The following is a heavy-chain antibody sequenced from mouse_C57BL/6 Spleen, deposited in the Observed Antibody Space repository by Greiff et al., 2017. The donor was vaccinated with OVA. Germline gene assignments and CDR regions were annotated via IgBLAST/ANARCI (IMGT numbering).Heavy chain of an antibody. J-gene: IGHJ3*01. CDR2: ISYDGSN. V-gene: IGHV3-6*01. Sequence: EVKLQESGPGLVKPSQSLSLTCSVTGYSITSGYYWNWIRQFPGNKLEWMGYISYDGSNNYNPSLKNRISITRDTSKNQFFLKLNSVTTEDTATYYCARDYSFPFAYWGQGTLVTVSA. D-gene: IGHD2-12*01. CDR1: GYSITSGYY. CDR3: ARDYSFPFAY.